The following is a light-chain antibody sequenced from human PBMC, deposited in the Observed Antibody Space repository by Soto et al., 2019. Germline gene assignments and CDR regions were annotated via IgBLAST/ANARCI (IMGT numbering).Light chain of an antibody. V-gene: IGKV1-5*02. J-gene: IGKJ1*01. Sequence: DIQITQSASTLSASVGDRVTIICRASQSISDWLAWYQQEPGKAPKLLIYDISSLQSGVPSRFSGSGSGTEFTLTISSLQPDDFATYYCQQYNSYSFGQGTKVDIK. CDR2: DIS. CDR3: QQYNSYS. CDR1: QSISDW.